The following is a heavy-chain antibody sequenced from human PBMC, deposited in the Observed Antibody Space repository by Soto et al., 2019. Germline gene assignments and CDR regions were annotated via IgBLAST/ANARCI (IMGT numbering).Heavy chain of an antibody. J-gene: IGHJ6*02. CDR3: ARDDGRDRWLVSYYYYYGMDV. V-gene: IGHV6-1*01. CDR2: TYYRSKWYN. Sequence: PSQTLSLTCAISGDSVSSNSAAWNWIRQSPSRGLEWLGRTYYRSKWYNDYAVSVKSRITIDPDTSKNQFPLQLNSVAPEDTAVYYCARDDGRDRWLVSYYYYYGMDVWGQGTTVTVSS. CDR1: GDSVSSNSAA. D-gene: IGHD6-19*01.